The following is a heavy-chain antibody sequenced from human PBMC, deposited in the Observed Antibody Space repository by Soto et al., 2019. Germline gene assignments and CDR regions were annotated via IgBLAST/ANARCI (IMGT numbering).Heavy chain of an antibody. CDR3: ASRDPGTSVDY. V-gene: IGHV4-4*02. Sequence: TSETLSLTCAVSGGSFTSNNWWTWVRQPPGQGLEWIGEIYRTGSTNYNPSLKSRVTISLDKSENQFSLKVTSLTAADTAVYYCASRDPGTSVDYWGQGTLVTVSS. CDR2: IYRTGST. J-gene: IGHJ4*02. D-gene: IGHD1-7*01. CDR1: GGSFTSNNW.